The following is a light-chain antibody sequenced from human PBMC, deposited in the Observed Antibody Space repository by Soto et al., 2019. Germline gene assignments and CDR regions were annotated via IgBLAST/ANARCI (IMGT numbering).Light chain of an antibody. Sequence: DIQMTQYPSSVSASVGARVTITCRASQGISNWLAWYQQQPWKAPTLLIYVASSLQSGVPSMFRTGGYWTHYPLSISTLQHEDFATYYCKQTTTVLPLPFGYATNVEI. CDR3: KQTTTVLPLP. V-gene: IGKV1-12*01. J-gene: IGKJ4*01. CDR1: QGISNW. CDR2: VAS.